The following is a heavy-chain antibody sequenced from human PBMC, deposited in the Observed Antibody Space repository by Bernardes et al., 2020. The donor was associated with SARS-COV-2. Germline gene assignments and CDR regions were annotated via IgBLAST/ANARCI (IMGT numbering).Heavy chain of an antibody. Sequence: SETLSLTCTVSGGSISSSSYYWGWIRQPPGKGLEWIGSIYYSGSTYYNPSLKSRVTISVDTSKNQFSLKLSSVTAADTAVYYCARTAVLITIFGVVTRGDAFDIWGQGTMVTVSS. CDR2: IYYSGST. CDR1: GGSISSSSYY. J-gene: IGHJ3*02. D-gene: IGHD3-3*01. CDR3: ARTAVLITIFGVVTRGDAFDI. V-gene: IGHV4-39*01.